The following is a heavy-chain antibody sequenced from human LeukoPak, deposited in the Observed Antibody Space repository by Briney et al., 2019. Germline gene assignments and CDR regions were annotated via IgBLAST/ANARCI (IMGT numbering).Heavy chain of an antibody. Sequence: ASVKVSCKASGYTFTSYYINWVRQATGQGLEWMGWMNPNSGNTGYEQKVQGRVTMTRNTSTSTAYMELSSLRAEDTDVYYCVRGLAVAGTGYWGQGTLVTVSS. D-gene: IGHD6-19*01. J-gene: IGHJ4*02. CDR1: GYTFTSYY. CDR3: VRGLAVAGTGY. CDR2: MNPNSGNT. V-gene: IGHV1-8*01.